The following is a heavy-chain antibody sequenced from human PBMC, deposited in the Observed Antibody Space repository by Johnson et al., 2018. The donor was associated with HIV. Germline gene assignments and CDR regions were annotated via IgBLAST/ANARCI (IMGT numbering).Heavy chain of an antibody. CDR1: GFTFDDYG. CDR2: IIYSCGST. J-gene: IGHJ3*02. D-gene: IGHD1-26*01. CDR3: ASLGGSYSLDI. V-gene: IGHV3-20*04. Sequence: VQLVESGGGVVRPGGSLRLSCVASGFTFDDYGMSWVRQAPGKGLEWVSIIYSCGSTYYADSVKGRFTISRDNAKNSLYLQMNILRAEDTAVYYCASLGGSYSLDIWGQGTMVTVSS.